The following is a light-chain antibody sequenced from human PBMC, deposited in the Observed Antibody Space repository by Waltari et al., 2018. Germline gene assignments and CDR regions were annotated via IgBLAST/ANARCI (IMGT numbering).Light chain of an antibody. CDR3: QQSNTFPLT. Sequence: DIQMTQPPSSVSASVGDRVTITCRASEDVSTWLAWDQQKPGKVPQLLIFAASVLRTGVSSRFTGSGSGTDFTLTISSLEPEDFATYYCQQSNTFPLTFGGGTKVEIK. J-gene: IGKJ4*01. V-gene: IGKV1-12*01. CDR1: EDVSTW. CDR2: AAS.